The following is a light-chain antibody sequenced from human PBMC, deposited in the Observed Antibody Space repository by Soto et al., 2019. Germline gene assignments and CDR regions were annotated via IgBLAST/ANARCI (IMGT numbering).Light chain of an antibody. Sequence: EVVMTQPPATLSVSPGERATLSCRASQSVRTNLAWYQQKPGQAPRLLIYDARTRPSGIPARFSASGSGTEFTLTINSLQSEDFAVYYCQQFNNWPQTFGQGTKVDNK. CDR3: QQFNNWPQT. CDR1: QSVRTN. CDR2: DAR. V-gene: IGKV3-15*01. J-gene: IGKJ1*01.